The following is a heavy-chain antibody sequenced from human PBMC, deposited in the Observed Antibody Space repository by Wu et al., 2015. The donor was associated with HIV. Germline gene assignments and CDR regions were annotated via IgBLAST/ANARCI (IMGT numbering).Heavy chain of an antibody. CDR3: VRVVPLXFLGI. CDR1: GYPFTGYY. V-gene: IGHV1-2*02. CDR2: MNPNSGGT. Sequence: QVQLVQSGAEVKKPGASVKVSCKASGYPFTGYYLHWVRQAPGQGLEWMGWMNPNSGGTKYAQNFQGRVTMTRDTSISTAYMELTRLTSDDTAVYYCVRVVPLXFLGIWGQGTMVTVSS. D-gene: IGHD3-3*01. J-gene: IGHJ3*02.